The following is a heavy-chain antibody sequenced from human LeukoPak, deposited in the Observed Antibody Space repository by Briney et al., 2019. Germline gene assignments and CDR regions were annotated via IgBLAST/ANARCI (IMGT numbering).Heavy chain of an antibody. V-gene: IGHV4-59*01. D-gene: IGHD2-15*01. CDR1: GGSISSYY. J-gene: IGHJ6*02. CDR3: AREAAARYYYYGMDV. Sequence: SETLSLTCTVSGGSISSYYWSWIRQPPGKGLEWLGYIYYSGSTNYNPSLKSRVTISVDTSKNQFSLKLSSVTAADTAVYYCAREAAARYYYYGMDVWGQGTTVTVSS. CDR2: IYYSGST.